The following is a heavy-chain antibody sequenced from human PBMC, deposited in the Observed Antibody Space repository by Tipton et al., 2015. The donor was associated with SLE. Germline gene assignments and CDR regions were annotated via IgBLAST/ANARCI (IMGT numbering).Heavy chain of an antibody. J-gene: IGHJ6*03. D-gene: IGHD3-22*01. V-gene: IGHV3-30*03. CDR1: GFTFSSYG. Sequence: SLRLSCAASGFTFSSYGMHWVRQAPGKGLEWVAVISYDGSNKYYADSVKGRFTISRDNSKNTLYLQMNSLRAEDTAVYYCAREGYSSGYSYYYYYMDVWGKGTTVTVSS. CDR2: ISYDGSNK. CDR3: AREGYSSGYSYYYYYMDV.